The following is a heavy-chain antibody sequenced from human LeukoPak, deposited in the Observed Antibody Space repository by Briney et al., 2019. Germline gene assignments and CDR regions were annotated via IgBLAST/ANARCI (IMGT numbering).Heavy chain of an antibody. CDR3: ARSGIEEYYYGSGSYLGEFDY. CDR2: INHSGST. CDR1: GGSFSGYY. Sequence: PSETLSLTCAVYGGSFSGYYWSWIRQPPGKGLEWIGEINHSGSTNYNPSLKSRVTISVDTSRNQFSLKLSSVTAADTAVYYCARSGIEEYYYGSGSYLGEFDYWGQGTLVTVSS. V-gene: IGHV4-34*01. J-gene: IGHJ4*02. D-gene: IGHD3-10*01.